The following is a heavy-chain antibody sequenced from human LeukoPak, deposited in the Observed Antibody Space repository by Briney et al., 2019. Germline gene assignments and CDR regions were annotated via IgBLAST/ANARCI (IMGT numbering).Heavy chain of an antibody. CDR3: ARGGVVVTADDAFDI. CDR2: IYYSGST. V-gene: IGHV4-31*03. Sequence: SETLSLTCTVSGGSISSGGYYWSWIRQHPGKGLEWIGYIYYSGSTYYNPSLKSRVTISVDTSKNQFSLKLSSVTAADTAVYYCARGGVVVTADDAFDIWGQGTMVTVSS. CDR1: GGSISSGGYY. J-gene: IGHJ3*02. D-gene: IGHD2-21*02.